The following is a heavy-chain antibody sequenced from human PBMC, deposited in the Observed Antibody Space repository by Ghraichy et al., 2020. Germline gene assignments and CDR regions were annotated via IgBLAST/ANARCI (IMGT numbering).Heavy chain of an antibody. D-gene: IGHD6-19*01. J-gene: IGHJ4*02. Sequence: GGSLRLSCAASGFTFSSNSMNWVRQAPGKGLEWVSYISSSSSTIYYADSVKGRFTISRDNAQNSLYLQMNSLRTEDTAVYYCARSGDSSGWTRFDYWGQGTLGTVSS. V-gene: IGHV3-48*04. CDR1: GFTFSSNS. CDR3: ARSGDSSGWTRFDY. CDR2: ISSSSSTI.